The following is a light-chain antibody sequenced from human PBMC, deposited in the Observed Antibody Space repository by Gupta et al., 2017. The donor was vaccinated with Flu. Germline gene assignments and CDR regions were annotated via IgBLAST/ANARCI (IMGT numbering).Light chain of an antibody. V-gene: IGLV3-1*01. CDR1: DLGSAY. J-gene: IGLJ1*01. CDR2: KDT. CDR3: QAWVSKIYV. Sequence: YELTQPPSVSVSPGQTGRITCSGEDLGSAYVSWYQQKSGQAPVLVLYKDTKRPSGIPARFSGSNSGNIATLTIPGTQATDEAVYFCQAWVSKIYVFGSGTKVTVL.